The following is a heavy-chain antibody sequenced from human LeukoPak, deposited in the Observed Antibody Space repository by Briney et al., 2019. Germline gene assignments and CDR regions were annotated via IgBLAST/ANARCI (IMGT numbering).Heavy chain of an antibody. Sequence: GGSLRLSCAASGFTFSSYSMNWVRQAPGKGLEWVSSISSSSSYIYYADSVKGRFTISRDNAKNSLYLQMNSLRAEDTAVYRCARDYGDHGEYFDFWGQGTLVTVSS. V-gene: IGHV3-21*01. CDR3: ARDYGDHGEYFDF. D-gene: IGHD4-17*01. J-gene: IGHJ4*02. CDR1: GFTFSSYS. CDR2: ISSSSSYI.